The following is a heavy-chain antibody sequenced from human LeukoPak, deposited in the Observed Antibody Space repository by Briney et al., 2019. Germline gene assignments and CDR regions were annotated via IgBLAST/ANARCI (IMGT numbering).Heavy chain of an antibody. CDR3: ASMIVVVRDYFDY. CDR2: ISGSGGST. D-gene: IGHD3-22*01. CDR1: GFTFSSYA. V-gene: IGHV3-23*01. J-gene: IGHJ4*02. Sequence: GGSLRLSCAASGFTFSSYAMSWVRQAPGKGLEWVSAISGSGGSTYYADSVKGRFTISRDNSKNTLHLQMNSLRAEDTAVYYCASMIVVVRDYFDYWGQGTLVTVSS.